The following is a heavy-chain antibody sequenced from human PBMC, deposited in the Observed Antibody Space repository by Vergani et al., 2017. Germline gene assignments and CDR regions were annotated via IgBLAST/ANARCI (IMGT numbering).Heavy chain of an antibody. Sequence: VQLVQSGAEVKKPGASVKVSCKASGYTFTGYYMHWVRQAPGKGLVWVSRINSDGSSTSYADSVKGRFTISRDNAKNTLYLQMNSLRAEDTAVYYCARGYGDDVGSWGQGTLVTVSS. CDR1: GYTFTGYY. V-gene: IGHV3-74*02. CDR3: ARGYGDDVGS. D-gene: IGHD4-17*01. J-gene: IGHJ4*02. CDR2: INSDGSST.